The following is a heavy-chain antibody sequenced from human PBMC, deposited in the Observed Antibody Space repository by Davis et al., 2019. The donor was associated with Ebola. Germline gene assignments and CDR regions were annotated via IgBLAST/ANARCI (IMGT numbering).Heavy chain of an antibody. V-gene: IGHV1-18*04. J-gene: IGHJ6*02. Sequence: ASVKVSCKASGYTFTGYYMHWVRQAPGQGLEWMGWISIYNGNTNYAQKLQGRVTMTTDTSTSTAYMELRSLRSDDTAVYYCARMGYCSGGSCYFSDYYYYGMDVWGQGTTVTVSS. D-gene: IGHD2-15*01. CDR3: ARMGYCSGGSCYFSDYYYYGMDV. CDR2: ISIYNGNT. CDR1: GYTFTGYY.